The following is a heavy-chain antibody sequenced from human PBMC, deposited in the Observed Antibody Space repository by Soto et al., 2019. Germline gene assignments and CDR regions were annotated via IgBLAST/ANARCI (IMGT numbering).Heavy chain of an antibody. Sequence: QVQLLESGPGLVKPSQTLSLTCSVSGDSISNLDYFWAWIRQPPGQALEYIGYTDKSATTYYNPSFESRVAISVDTSKSQFSLNVTSVTAADTAVYFCARGRYCLTGRCFPNWFDSWGQGALVTVSS. D-gene: IGHD7-27*01. J-gene: IGHJ5*01. CDR1: GDSISNLDYF. CDR2: TDKSATT. CDR3: ARGRYCLTGRCFPNWFDS. V-gene: IGHV4-30-4*01.